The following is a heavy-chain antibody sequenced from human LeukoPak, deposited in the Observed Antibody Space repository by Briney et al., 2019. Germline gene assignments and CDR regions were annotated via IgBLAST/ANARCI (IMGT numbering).Heavy chain of an antibody. CDR2: IYHSGRT. Sequence: SETLSLTCTVSGGSISSTSYYWGWIRQPPGKGLEWIGSIYHSGRTYYNPSLKSRVTISVDTSKNQFSLKLSSVTAADTAVYYCARGSGWYRNWGQGTLVTVSS. V-gene: IGHV4-39*07. J-gene: IGHJ4*02. D-gene: IGHD6-19*01. CDR3: ARGSGWYRN. CDR1: GGSISSTSYY.